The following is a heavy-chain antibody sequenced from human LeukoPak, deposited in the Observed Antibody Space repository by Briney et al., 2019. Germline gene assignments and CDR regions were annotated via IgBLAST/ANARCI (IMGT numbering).Heavy chain of an antibody. V-gene: IGHV5-51*01. Sequence: GESLKISCKGSGYSFTTYWIGWVRQMPGKGLERMGIIYPGDSESRYSPSLQGQVTISVDKSISTAYLQWSSLKASDTAMYYCARHRIPGSHDAFDIWGQGTMVTVSS. CDR1: GYSFTTYW. CDR3: ARHRIPGSHDAFDI. CDR2: IYPGDSES. J-gene: IGHJ3*02. D-gene: IGHD2-15*01.